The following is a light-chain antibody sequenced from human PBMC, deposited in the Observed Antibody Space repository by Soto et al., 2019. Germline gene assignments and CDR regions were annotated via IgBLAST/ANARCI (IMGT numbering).Light chain of an antibody. CDR3: TAWDGSLNGVV. J-gene: IGLJ2*01. CDR1: SSNIGSNT. V-gene: IGLV1-44*01. CDR2: SNN. Sequence: QSVLTQPPSASGTPGQRVTISCSGSSSNIGSNTVNWYQQLPGTAPKLLMYSNNNRPSGVPYRFSGSKSGTSASLAITGLQSEDEADYYCTAWDGSLNGVVFGGGTKLTVL.